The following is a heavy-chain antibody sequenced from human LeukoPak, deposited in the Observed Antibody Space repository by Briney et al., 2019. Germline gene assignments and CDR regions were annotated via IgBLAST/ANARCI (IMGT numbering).Heavy chain of an antibody. CDR2: INSSSSYI. D-gene: IGHD3-22*01. V-gene: IGHV3-21*01. J-gene: IGHJ3*02. CDR1: GFTFSSYS. CDR3: ASLRITMIGGAGGDAFDI. Sequence: GGSVRLSCAASGFTFSSYSMNWVRQAPGKGLEWVSSINSSSSYIYYADSVKGRFTISRDNAKNSLYLQMNSLRAEDTAVYYCASLRITMIGGAGGDAFDIWGQGTMVTVSS.